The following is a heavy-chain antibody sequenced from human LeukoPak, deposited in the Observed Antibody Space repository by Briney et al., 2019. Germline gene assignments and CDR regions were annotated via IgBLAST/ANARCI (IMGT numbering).Heavy chain of an antibody. J-gene: IGHJ4*02. D-gene: IGHD6-19*01. Sequence: GRSLRPSCVASGFPFSSYGMHWVRQAPGKGLEWVAVIWSVGGAEYYADSVKGRFTISRDNSKNMLFLQMNSLRAEDTAVYYCAREYSSGFDYWGQGTLVTVSS. CDR2: IWSVGGAE. CDR3: AREYSSGFDY. CDR1: GFPFSSYG. V-gene: IGHV3-33*01.